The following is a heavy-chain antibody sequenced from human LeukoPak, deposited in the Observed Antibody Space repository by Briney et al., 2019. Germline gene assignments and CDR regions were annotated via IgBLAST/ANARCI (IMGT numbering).Heavy chain of an antibody. V-gene: IGHV3-23*01. CDR3: AKESHAPVIHNWFDP. CDR2: ISGSGGST. CDR1: GFTVSSNY. Sequence: GGSLRLSCAASGFTVSSNYMSWVRQAPGKGLEWVSAISGSGGSTYYADSVKGRFTISRDNSKNTLYLQMNSLRAEDTAVYYCAKESHAPVIHNWFDPWAREPWSPSPQ. J-gene: IGHJ5*02.